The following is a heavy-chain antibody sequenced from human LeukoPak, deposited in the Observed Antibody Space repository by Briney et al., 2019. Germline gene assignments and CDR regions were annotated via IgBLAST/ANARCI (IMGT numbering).Heavy chain of an antibody. D-gene: IGHD3-22*01. CDR1: GFTFSSYS. Sequence: GGSLRLSCAASGFTFSSYSMNWVRQAPGKGLEWVSAISGSGGSTYYADSVKGRFTISRDNSKNTLYLQMNSLRAEDTAVYYCAKDPGGSYYYDSSGYFPYYLDYWGQGTLVTVSS. V-gene: IGHV3-23*01. CDR3: AKDPGGSYYYDSSGYFPYYLDY. J-gene: IGHJ4*02. CDR2: ISGSGGST.